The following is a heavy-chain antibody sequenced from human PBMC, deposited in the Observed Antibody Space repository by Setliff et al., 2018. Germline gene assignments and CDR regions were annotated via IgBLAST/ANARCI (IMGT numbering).Heavy chain of an antibody. D-gene: IGHD6-13*01. V-gene: IGHV4-59*04. Sequence: PSETLSLTCSVSGDSIFDNYWSWIRQSPGRGLEWIAYISYTGSTYYSPSLKSRVTMSIDTSKNQFSLNLNSVTAADTAVYYCARQPYSTTYYYYYYYMDVWGKGTTVTVSS. CDR3: ARQPYSTTYYYYYYYMDV. CDR2: ISYTGST. J-gene: IGHJ6*03. CDR1: GDSIFDNY.